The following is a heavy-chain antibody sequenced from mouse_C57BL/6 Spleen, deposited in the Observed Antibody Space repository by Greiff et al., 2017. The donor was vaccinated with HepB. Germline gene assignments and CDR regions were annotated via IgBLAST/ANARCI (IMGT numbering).Heavy chain of an antibody. CDR3: ARRIYYANFDY. CDR1: GFTFSDYG. J-gene: IGHJ2*01. V-gene: IGHV5-17*01. D-gene: IGHD1-1*01. Sequence: EVKLVESGGGLVKPGGSLKLSCAASGFTFSDYGMHWVRQAPEKGLEWVAYISSGGSTIYYADTVKGRFTISRDNAKNTLFLQMTSLRSEDTAMYYCARRIYYANFDYWGQGTTLTVSS. CDR2: ISSGGSTI.